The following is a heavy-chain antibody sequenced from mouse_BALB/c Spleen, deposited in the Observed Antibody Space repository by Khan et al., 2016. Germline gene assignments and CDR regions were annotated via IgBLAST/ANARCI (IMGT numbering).Heavy chain of an antibody. CDR2: IDPFNGGT. D-gene: IGHD2-12*01. CDR3: ASSSQSFYAMDY. CDR1: GYSFTSYY. J-gene: IGHJ4*01. Sequence: VQLKQSGPELMKPGASVKISCMASGYSFTSYYMHWVKQSHGKSLEWIGYIDPFNGGTSYNQKFKAKATLTVDKSSSTAYMHLSSLTSEDSAVYYCASSSQSFYAMDYWGQGTSVTVSS. V-gene: IGHV1S135*01.